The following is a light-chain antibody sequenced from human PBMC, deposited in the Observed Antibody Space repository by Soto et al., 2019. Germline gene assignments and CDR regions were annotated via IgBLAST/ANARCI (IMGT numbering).Light chain of an antibody. CDR3: QQRSNWPIT. Sequence: EIVLTQSPATLSLSPGESATLSCRASQSVTKYLVCYQQKPGQAPRLLISDASYRATGIPARFSGSGSGTDFTLTISSLEPEDFALYYCQQRSNWPITFGQGTRLEIK. CDR2: DAS. V-gene: IGKV3-11*01. CDR1: QSVTKY. J-gene: IGKJ5*01.